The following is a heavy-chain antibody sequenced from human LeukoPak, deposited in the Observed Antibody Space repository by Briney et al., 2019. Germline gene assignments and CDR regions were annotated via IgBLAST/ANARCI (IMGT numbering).Heavy chain of an antibody. Sequence: GGSLRLSCAASGFTFTGYYMTWIRQAPGKGLEWVSYISTSGTNIYYADSVKGRFTISRDNTRKSLYLQINNLRAEDTAVYYCARKTASGPFDCWGQGTLVTVAS. CDR2: ISTSGTNI. J-gene: IGHJ4*02. CDR1: GFTFTGYY. CDR3: ARKTASGPFDC. V-gene: IGHV3-11*01.